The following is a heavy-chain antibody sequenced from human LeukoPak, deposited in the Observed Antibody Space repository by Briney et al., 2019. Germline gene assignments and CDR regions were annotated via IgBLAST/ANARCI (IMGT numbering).Heavy chain of an antibody. J-gene: IGHJ6*03. CDR2: ISSSGSTI. CDR1: GFTFSSYE. Sequence: GGSLRLSCAASGFTFSSYEMNWVRQAPGKGLEWVSYISSSGSTIYYADSVKGRFTISRDNAKNSLYLQMNSLRAEDTAVYYCARAEGDYGLIYYYYYYMDVWGKGTTVTVSS. CDR3: ARAEGDYGLIYYYYYYMDV. D-gene: IGHD4-17*01. V-gene: IGHV3-48*03.